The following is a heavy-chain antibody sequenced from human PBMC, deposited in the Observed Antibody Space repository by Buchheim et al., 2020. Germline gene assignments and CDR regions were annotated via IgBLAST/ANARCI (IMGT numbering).Heavy chain of an antibody. CDR1: GGSISSSNRF. V-gene: IGHV4-39*01. Sequence: QLQLQESGPGLVKPSETLSLPCTVSGGSISSSNRFWGWIRQSPGKGLEWIGSVHYGGSTYYNPSLQSRVTVSVDTSKNQFSLKLSSVSAADTAIYYCSRRGMTVVEYWGQGTL. CDR3: SRRGMTVVEY. J-gene: IGHJ4*02. CDR2: VHYGGST. D-gene: IGHD2-21*02.